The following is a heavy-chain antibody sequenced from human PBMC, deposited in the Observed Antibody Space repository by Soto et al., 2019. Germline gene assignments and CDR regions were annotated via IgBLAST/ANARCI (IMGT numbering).Heavy chain of an antibody. V-gene: IGHV3-23*01. Sequence: GGSLRLSCAASGFTFSSYAMSWVRQAPGKGLEWVSAISGSGGSTYYADSVKGRFTISRDNSKNTLYLQMNSLRAEDTAVYYCAKRDGYNSGHFDYWGQRTLVIVSS. CDR2: ISGSGGST. CDR1: GFTFSSYA. J-gene: IGHJ4*02. D-gene: IGHD5-12*01. CDR3: AKRDGYNSGHFDY.